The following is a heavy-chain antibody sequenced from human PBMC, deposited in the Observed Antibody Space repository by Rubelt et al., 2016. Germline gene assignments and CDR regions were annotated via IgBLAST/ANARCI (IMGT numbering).Heavy chain of an antibody. CDR2: INPSGGST. V-gene: IGHV1-46*01. D-gene: IGHD3-10*01. CDR3: ARDSYNSGLAY. CDR1: FTNHY. Sequence: FTNHYMHWVRQAPGQGLEYMGTINPSGGSTSYAQKFHGRVTMTRDTSASMVYMELTSLRSEDTAVYYCARDSYNSGLAYWGQGTLVTVSS. J-gene: IGHJ4*02.